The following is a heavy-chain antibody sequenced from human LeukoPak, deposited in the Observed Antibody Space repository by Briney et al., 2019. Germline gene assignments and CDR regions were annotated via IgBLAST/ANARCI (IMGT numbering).Heavy chain of an antibody. CDR3: AKGQSSSWYSSGDY. J-gene: IGHJ4*02. V-gene: IGHV3-7*03. CDR1: GFTFSSYW. D-gene: IGHD6-13*01. Sequence: GGSLRLSCEASGFTFSSYWMSWVRQAPGKGLEWVANIKQDGSEKYYVDSVKGRFTISRDNAKNSLYLQMNSLRAEDTAVYYCAKGQSSSWYSSGDYWGQGTLVTVSS. CDR2: IKQDGSEK.